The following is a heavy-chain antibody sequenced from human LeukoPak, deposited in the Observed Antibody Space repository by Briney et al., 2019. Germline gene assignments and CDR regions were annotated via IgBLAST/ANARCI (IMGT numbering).Heavy chain of an antibody. CDR3: ARQRRYCSGDNCYQRTFDY. D-gene: IGHD2-15*01. V-gene: IGHV3-74*01. CDR1: GFIFTDYW. Sequence: GGSMRLSCAASGFIFTDYWMHWVRQGPGKELVWVARISGDGRGTTYADSVKGRFTISRDNAKNSLYLQMNSLRAEDTAVYYCARQRRYCSGDNCYQRTFDYWGQGTLVTVSS. J-gene: IGHJ4*02. CDR2: ISGDGRGT.